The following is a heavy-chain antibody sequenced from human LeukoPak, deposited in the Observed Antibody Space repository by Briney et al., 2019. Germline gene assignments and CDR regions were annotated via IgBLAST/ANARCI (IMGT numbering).Heavy chain of an antibody. CDR2: ISGGSGST. D-gene: IGHD3-3*01. CDR3: AKSQGRSGYYIPLGSYYTMDV. CDR1: GFTFSSYA. V-gene: IGHV3-23*01. Sequence: PGGSLRLSCAASGFTFSSYAMSWVRQAPGKGLEWVSSISGGSGSTYYADSVKGRFTISRDNSKNTLYLQMNSLRADDTAVYYCAKSQGRSGYYIPLGSYYTMDVWGQGTTVTVSS. J-gene: IGHJ6*02.